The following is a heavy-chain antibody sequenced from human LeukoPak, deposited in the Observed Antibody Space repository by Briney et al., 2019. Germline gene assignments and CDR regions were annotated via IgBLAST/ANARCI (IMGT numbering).Heavy chain of an antibody. CDR1: GGTFISYA. V-gene: IGHV1-69*13. Sequence: SVKVSCKASGGTFISYAISWVRQAPGQGLEWMGGIIPTFGTANYAQKFQGRVTITADESTSTAYMELSSLRSEDTAVYYCARDEEMATVNYYYYYGMDVWGQGTTVTVSS. D-gene: IGHD5-24*01. CDR3: ARDEEMATVNYYYYYGMDV. CDR2: IIPTFGTA. J-gene: IGHJ6*02.